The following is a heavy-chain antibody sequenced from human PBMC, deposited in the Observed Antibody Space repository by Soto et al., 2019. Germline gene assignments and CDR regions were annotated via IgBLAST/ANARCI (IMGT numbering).Heavy chain of an antibody. V-gene: IGHV4-4*07. CDR1: GGSISTYH. D-gene: IGHD1-7*01. CDR3: ARESGDNWDYEAY. J-gene: IGHJ4*02. Sequence: SETLSLTCTVSGGSISTYHWSWIRQSAGKGLEWIGRIYTSGNTHYNPSLKSRVTVSIDTSKNQFFLTVNSVTAADSAVYYCARESGDNWDYEAYWGQGTPVTVSS. CDR2: IYTSGNT.